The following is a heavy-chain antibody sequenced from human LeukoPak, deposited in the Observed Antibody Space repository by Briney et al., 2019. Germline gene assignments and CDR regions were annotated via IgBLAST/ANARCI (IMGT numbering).Heavy chain of an antibody. D-gene: IGHD4-23*01. CDR3: AREGGLLTVVSDY. V-gene: IGHV3-48*01. CDR1: GFTFSSYS. Sequence: PGGSLRLSCAASGFTFSSYSMNWVRQAPGKGLEWVSYISSSSSTIYYADSVKGRFTISRDNAKNSLYLQMNSLRAEDTAVYYCAREGGLLTVVSDYWGQGTLVTVSS. J-gene: IGHJ4*02. CDR2: ISSSSSTI.